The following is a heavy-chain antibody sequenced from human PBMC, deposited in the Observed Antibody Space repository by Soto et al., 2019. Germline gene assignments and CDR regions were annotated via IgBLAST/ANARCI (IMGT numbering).Heavy chain of an antibody. J-gene: IGHJ4*02. CDR2: ILYDGSNK. D-gene: IGHD1-1*01. Sequence: GGSLRLSCAASGFTFSTFDMHWVRQAPGKGLEWVALILYDGSNKYYADSAKGRFTISRDNSKNTLYLQMESLRAEDTAVYYCARAPKGVTGTEFDYWGQGTLVTVSS. CDR1: GFTFSTFD. V-gene: IGHV3-30-3*01. CDR3: ARAPKGVTGTEFDY.